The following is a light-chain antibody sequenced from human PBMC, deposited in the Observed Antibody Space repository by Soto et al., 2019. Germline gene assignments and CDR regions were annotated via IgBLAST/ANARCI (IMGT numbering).Light chain of an antibody. CDR1: QSVSNN. CDR3: QQYDNWPPWT. Sequence: EIVMTQSPATLSLSPGERATLSCRASQSVSNNLAWYQQKSGQAPRLLIYGASTRATGIPARFSGSGSGTEFTLTINSLQSEDFAVYYCQQYDNWPPWTFGQGTEVEIK. CDR2: GAS. V-gene: IGKV3-15*01. J-gene: IGKJ1*01.